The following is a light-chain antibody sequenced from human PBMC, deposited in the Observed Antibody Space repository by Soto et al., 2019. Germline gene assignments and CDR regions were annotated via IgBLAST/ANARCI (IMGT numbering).Light chain of an antibody. Sequence: EIVLTQSPATLSLSPGERATLSCRASQSVTTYLSWYQQKPGQAPRLLIYDASNRATDIPARFSGSGSGTDFTLTITSLEPVDFAVYYCQHRGNWPRTFGQGTKLEIK. J-gene: IGKJ2*01. CDR3: QHRGNWPRT. CDR1: QSVTTY. CDR2: DAS. V-gene: IGKV3-11*01.